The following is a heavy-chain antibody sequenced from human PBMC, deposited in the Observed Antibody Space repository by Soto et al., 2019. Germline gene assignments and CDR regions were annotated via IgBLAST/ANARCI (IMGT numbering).Heavy chain of an antibody. V-gene: IGHV1-69*13. CDR1: GGAFSKYA. J-gene: IGHJ6*02. CDR2: IIPMFRTS. CDR3: ARDRGFMNTPYYYHDMDV. D-gene: IGHD3-10*01. Sequence: SGKVSCKTSGGAFSKYAITWVRQAPGQGLEWMGGIIPMFRTSDYAQKFQGRVTITADESTNTVDMELGSLIPDDTAVYYCARDRGFMNTPYYYHDMDVWGQGTTVTVSS.